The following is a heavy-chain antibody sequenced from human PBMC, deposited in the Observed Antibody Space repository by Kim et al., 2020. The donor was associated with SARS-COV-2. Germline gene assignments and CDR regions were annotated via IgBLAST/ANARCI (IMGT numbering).Heavy chain of an antibody. V-gene: IGHV1-69*13. CDR1: GGTFSSYA. CDR3: ARRVVPAAMGGDYYYGMDV. D-gene: IGHD2-2*01. J-gene: IGHJ6*02. Sequence: SVKVSCKASGGTFSSYAISWVRQAPGQGLEWMGGIIPIFGTANYAQKFQGRVTITADESTSTAYMGLSSLRSEDTAVYYCARRVVPAAMGGDYYYGMDVWGQGTTVTVSS. CDR2: IIPIFGTA.